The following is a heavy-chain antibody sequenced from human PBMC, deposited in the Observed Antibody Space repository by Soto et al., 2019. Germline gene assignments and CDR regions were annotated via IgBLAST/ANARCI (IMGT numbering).Heavy chain of an antibody. Sequence: QITLKESGPPLVKPTQTLTLTCTFSGFSLSTSRVGVGWIRQPPGKALEWLALIYWDDDKRYSPSLKNRLTITKDTSKHQVVLTMTNADPVDTATYYCVHTSGSGNSACFDYWGQGTLVTVSS. D-gene: IGHD3-10*01. CDR2: IYWDDDK. CDR1: GFSLSTSRVG. V-gene: IGHV2-5*02. J-gene: IGHJ4*02. CDR3: VHTSGSGNSACFDY.